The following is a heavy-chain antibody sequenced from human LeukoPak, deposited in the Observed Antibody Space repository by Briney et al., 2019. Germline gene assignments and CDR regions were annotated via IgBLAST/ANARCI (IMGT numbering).Heavy chain of an antibody. V-gene: IGHV4-34*01. CDR3: ARGFGAGYSSGWYVY. CDR1: GGSFSGYY. D-gene: IGHD6-19*01. CDR2: INHSGST. J-gene: IGHJ4*02. Sequence: PSETLSLTCAVYGGSFSGYYWSWIRQPPGKGLEWIGEINHSGSTNCNPSLKSRVTISVDTSKNQFSLKLSSVTAADTAVYYCARGFGAGYSSGWYVYWGQGTLVTVSS.